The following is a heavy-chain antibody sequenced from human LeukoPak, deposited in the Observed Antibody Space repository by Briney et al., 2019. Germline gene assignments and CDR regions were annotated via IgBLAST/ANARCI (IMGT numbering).Heavy chain of an antibody. J-gene: IGHJ5*02. Sequence: SETLSLTCTVSGDSLNTYYWTWIRQTPGKELEWIGFVASSGTSNYNPSLKSRVSISIDTSKNQFSLALTSVTPADTAVYYCARVVRGVVTSNWFDPWGQGTLVSVAS. CDR3: ARVVRGVVTSNWFDP. CDR1: GDSLNTYY. D-gene: IGHD2-21*02. CDR2: VASSGTS. V-gene: IGHV4-59*01.